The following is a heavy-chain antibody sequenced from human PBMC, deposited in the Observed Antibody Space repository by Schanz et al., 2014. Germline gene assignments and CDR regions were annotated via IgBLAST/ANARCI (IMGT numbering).Heavy chain of an antibody. CDR2: ISYSGST. CDR1: GGSIRSYF. V-gene: IGHV4-59*06. CDR3: AKAEYDILTDSYSRLDP. Sequence: QVQLQESGPGLLKPSETLSLTCTVSGGSIRSYFWSWIRQPPGKGLEWIGFISYSGSTYYNPSLKSRVTISVDTSKNQFSLNLSSATAADTAVYYCAKAEYDILTDSYSRLDPWGQGTLVTVSS. J-gene: IGHJ5*02. D-gene: IGHD3-9*01.